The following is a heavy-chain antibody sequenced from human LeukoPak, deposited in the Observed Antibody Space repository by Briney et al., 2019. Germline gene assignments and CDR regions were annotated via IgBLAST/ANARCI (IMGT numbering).Heavy chain of an antibody. CDR3: ARARSGYYPWGFDP. CDR2: ISSSSSYI. Sequence: GGSLRLSCAASGFTFSSYSMNWVRQAPGKGPEWVSSISSSSSYIYYADSVKGRFTISRDNAKNSLYLQMNSLRAEDTAVYYCARARSGYYPWGFDPWGQGTLVTVSS. J-gene: IGHJ5*02. CDR1: GFTFSSYS. V-gene: IGHV3-21*01. D-gene: IGHD3-22*01.